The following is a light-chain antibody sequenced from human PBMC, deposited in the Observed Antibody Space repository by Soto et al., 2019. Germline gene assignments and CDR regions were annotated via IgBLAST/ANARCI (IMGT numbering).Light chain of an antibody. CDR1: SSDVGGYEY. Sequence: QSVLTQPRSVSGSPGQSVTISCTGTSSDVGGYEYVSWYQQRPGKAPKLIIYDVFKRPLGVPGRFSASRSGNTASLTISGLQAEDEADYHCSSRAGSYSLVFGGGTKLTVL. CDR3: SSRAGSYSLV. V-gene: IGLV2-11*02. J-gene: IGLJ2*01. CDR2: DVF.